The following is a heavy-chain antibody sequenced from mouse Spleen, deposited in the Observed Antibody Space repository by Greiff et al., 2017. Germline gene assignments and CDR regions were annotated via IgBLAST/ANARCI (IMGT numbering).Heavy chain of an antibody. D-gene: IGHD2-3*01. V-gene: IGHV5-17*01. CDR2: ISSGSSTI. J-gene: IGHJ4*01. CDR1: GFTFSDYG. CDR3: ARRMVKYYAMDY. Sequence: EVKLMESGGGLVKPGGSLKLSCAASGFTFSDYGMHWVRQAPEKGLEWVAYISSGSSTIYYADTVKGRFTISRDNAKNTLFLQMTSLRSEDTAMYYCARRMVKYYAMDYWGQGTSVTVSS.